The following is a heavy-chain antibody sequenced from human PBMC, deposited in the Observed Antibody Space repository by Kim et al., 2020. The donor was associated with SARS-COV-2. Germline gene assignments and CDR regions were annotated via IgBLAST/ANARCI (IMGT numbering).Heavy chain of an antibody. J-gene: IGHJ3*02. V-gene: IGHV3-30*04. CDR2: ISYDGSNK. CDR1: GFTFSSYA. CDR3: ARASSDYVWGSHAFDI. Sequence: GGSLRLFCAASGFTFSSYAMHWVRQAPGKGLEWVAVISYDGSNKYYADSVKGRFTISRDNSKNTLYLQMNSLRAEDTAVYYCARASSDYVWGSHAFDIWGQGTMVTVSS. D-gene: IGHD3-16*01.